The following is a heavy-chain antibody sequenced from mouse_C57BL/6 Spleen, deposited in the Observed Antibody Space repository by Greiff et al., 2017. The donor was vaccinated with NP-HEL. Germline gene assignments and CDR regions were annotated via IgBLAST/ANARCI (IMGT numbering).Heavy chain of an antibody. CDR2: IYPRSGNT. J-gene: IGHJ3*01. Sequence: QVQLQQSGAELARPGASVKLSCKASGYTFTSYGISWVKQRTGQGLEWIGEIYPRSGNTYYNEKFKGKATLTADKSSSTAYMELRSLTSEDSAVYFCASPEAWFAYWGQGTLVTVSA. CDR3: ASPEAWFAY. V-gene: IGHV1-81*01. CDR1: GYTFTSYG.